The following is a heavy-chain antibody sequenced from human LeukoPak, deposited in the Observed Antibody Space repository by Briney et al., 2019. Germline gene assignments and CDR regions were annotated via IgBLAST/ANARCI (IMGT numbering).Heavy chain of an antibody. D-gene: IGHD3-10*01. Sequence: ASVKVSCKASGYTFTGYYMHWVRQAPGQGLEWMGWINTNSGGTNYAQKFQGRVTMTRDTSISTAYMELSRLRSDDTAVYYCARDAELLWFGELLYHNNWFDPWGQGTLVTVSS. CDR3: ARDAELLWFGELLYHNNWFDP. V-gene: IGHV1-2*02. CDR2: INTNSGGT. CDR1: GYTFTGYY. J-gene: IGHJ5*02.